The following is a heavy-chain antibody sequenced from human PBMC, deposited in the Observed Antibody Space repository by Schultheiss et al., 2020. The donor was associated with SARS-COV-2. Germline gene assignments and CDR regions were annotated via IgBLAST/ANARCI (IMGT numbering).Heavy chain of an antibody. CDR1: GGSISSGGYS. CDR2: IYYSGST. J-gene: IGHJ5*02. CDR3: ARDRPVGTGRGYCSGGSCYEGWFDP. V-gene: IGHV4-30-4*07. D-gene: IGHD2-15*01. Sequence: SETLSLTCAVSGGSISSGGYSWSWIRQPPGKGLEWIGYIYYSGSTYYNPSLKSRVTISVDTSKNQFSLKLSSVTAADTAVYYCARDRPVGTGRGYCSGGSCYEGWFDPWGQGTLVTVSS.